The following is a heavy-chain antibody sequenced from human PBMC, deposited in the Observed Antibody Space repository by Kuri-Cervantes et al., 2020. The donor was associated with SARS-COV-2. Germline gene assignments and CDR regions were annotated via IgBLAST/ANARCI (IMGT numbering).Heavy chain of an antibody. Sequence: ETLSLTCAASGFTFSSYSMNWVRQAPGKGLEWVSSISSSSSTIYYADSVKGRFTISRDNAKNSLYLQMNSLRAADTAVYYCARDYFGSGWPNWFDPWGQGTLVTVSS. D-gene: IGHD6-19*01. CDR1: GFTFSSYS. CDR3: ARDYFGSGWPNWFDP. V-gene: IGHV3-48*04. J-gene: IGHJ5*02. CDR2: ISSSSSTI.